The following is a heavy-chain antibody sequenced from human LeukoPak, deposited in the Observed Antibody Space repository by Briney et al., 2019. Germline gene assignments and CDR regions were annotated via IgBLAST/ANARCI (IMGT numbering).Heavy chain of an antibody. J-gene: IGHJ4*02. Sequence: GGSLRLSCAASGFTFSSYAMSWVRQAPGKGLEWVSAISGSGGSTYYADSVKGRFTISRDNSKNTLYLQMNSLRAEDTAVYYCAKDTSGLGGHSSDYWGQGTLVTVSS. V-gene: IGHV3-23*01. CDR1: GFTFSSYA. CDR2: ISGSGGST. D-gene: IGHD2-21*01. CDR3: AKDTSGLGGHSSDY.